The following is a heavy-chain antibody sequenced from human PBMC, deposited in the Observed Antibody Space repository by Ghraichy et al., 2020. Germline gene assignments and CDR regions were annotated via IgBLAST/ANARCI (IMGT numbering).Heavy chain of an antibody. J-gene: IGHJ5*02. D-gene: IGHD2-2*01. CDR2: IIPIFGTA. CDR1: GGTFSSYA. CDR3: ARGYRYCSSTSCYLPFDP. Sequence: SVKVSCKASGGTFSSYAISWVRQAPGQGLEWMGGIIPIFGTANYAQKFQGRVTITADESTSTAYMELSSLRSEDTAVYYCARGYRYCSSTSCYLPFDPWGQGTLVTVSS. V-gene: IGHV1-69*13.